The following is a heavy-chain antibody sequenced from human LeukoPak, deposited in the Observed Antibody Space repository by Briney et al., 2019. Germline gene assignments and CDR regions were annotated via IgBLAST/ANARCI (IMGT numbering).Heavy chain of an antibody. J-gene: IGHJ4*02. Sequence: TGGSLRLSCAASGFTVSSNYMSWVRQAPGKGLEWVSVIYSGGSTYYADSVKGRFTISRDNSKNTLYLQMNSLRAEDTAVYYCAKELVLVVVAATPDYWGQGTLVTVSS. D-gene: IGHD2-15*01. CDR1: GFTVSSNY. CDR3: AKELVLVVVAATPDY. V-gene: IGHV3-53*01. CDR2: IYSGGST.